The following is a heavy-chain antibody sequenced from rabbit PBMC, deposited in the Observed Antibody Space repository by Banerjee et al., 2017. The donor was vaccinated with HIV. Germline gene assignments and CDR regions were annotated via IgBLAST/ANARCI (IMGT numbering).Heavy chain of an antibody. D-gene: IGHD4-1*01. CDR1: GFDFSRDA. V-gene: IGHV1S45*01. Sequence: QEQLVESGGGLVTLGGSLKLSCKASGFDFSRDAMCWVRQAPGKGLEWIGCIYTDSGRTYHASWAKGRFTISKTSSTTVTLQMTSLTAADTATYFCARDLAGVIGWNFNFWGPGTLVTVS. CDR2: IYTDSGRT. J-gene: IGHJ4*01. CDR3: ARDLAGVIGWNFNF.